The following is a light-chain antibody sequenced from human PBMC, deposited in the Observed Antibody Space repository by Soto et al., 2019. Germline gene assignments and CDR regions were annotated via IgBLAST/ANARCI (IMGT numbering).Light chain of an antibody. V-gene: IGKV1-39*01. CDR3: QPSYNTPWT. CDR2: AAS. CDR1: QDINSY. Sequence: DIQMTQSPSSLSASVGDRVTITCRASQDINSYLLWYQHKLGQAPKLLIHAASTLASGVPSRFGGSESGTDFTLTISGLEHEDSATYYCQPSYNTPWTFGQGTKVEI. J-gene: IGKJ1*01.